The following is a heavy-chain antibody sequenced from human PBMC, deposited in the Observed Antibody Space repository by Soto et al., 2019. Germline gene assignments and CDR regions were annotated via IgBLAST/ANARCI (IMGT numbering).Heavy chain of an antibody. J-gene: IGHJ4*02. D-gene: IGHD1-1*01. CDR3: ARRWNYYLDF. CDR2: ISYDGCD. V-gene: IGHV3-33*05. Sequence: QMQLVESGGGVVQPGRSLRLSCVASGFPFREFGMHWVRQAPGKGLEWVALISYDGCDYADSVKGRFTISRDDSRDTLFLHMDNLRPDDTGVYYCARRWNYYLDFWGQGTLVAVSS. CDR1: GFPFREFG.